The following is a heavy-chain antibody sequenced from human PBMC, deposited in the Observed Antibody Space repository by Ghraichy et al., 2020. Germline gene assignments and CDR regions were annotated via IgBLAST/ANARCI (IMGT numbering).Heavy chain of an antibody. CDR3: TRGGQRNRGQADGLDL. J-gene: IGHJ6*02. Sequence: GSLNISCAASGFSFSSYDMHWVRQITGKGLEWVSGIGTAGDTNYAGSVKGRLTISRENAKNFLYLQMNGLRAGDTAVYYCTRGGQRNRGQADGLDLWGQGTTVIVSS. V-gene: IGHV3-13*01. CDR1: GFSFSSYD. D-gene: IGHD3-10*01. CDR2: IGTAGDT.